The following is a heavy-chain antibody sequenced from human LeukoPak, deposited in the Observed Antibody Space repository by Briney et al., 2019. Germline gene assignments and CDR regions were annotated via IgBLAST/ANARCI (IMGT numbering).Heavy chain of an antibody. CDR2: IRSKANNYAT. CDR1: AVTFSGSA. V-gene: IGHV3-73*01. D-gene: IGHD3-10*01. CDR3: TRLTGADVFDI. J-gene: IGHJ3*02. Sequence: GGSLRLSCAASAVTFSGSAIHWVRQASGKGLEWVGRIRSKANNYATAYAVSVEGRFTISRDDSKSTAYLQMNSLKTEDTAVYYCTRLTGADVFDIWGQGTMVTVSS.